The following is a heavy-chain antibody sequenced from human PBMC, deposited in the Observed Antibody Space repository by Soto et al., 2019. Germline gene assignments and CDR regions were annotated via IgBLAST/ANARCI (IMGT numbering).Heavy chain of an antibody. V-gene: IGHV1-69*06. CDR2: IIPIFGTA. CDR1: GGTFSSYA. D-gene: IGHD6-6*01. J-gene: IGHJ6*02. Sequence: QVQLVQSGAEVQKPGSSVKVSCKASGGTFSSYAISWVRQAPGQGLEWMGGIIPIFGTANYAQKFQGRVTITADKSTSTAYMELSSLRSEDTAVYYCASSIAEGGDYYYYYGMDVWGQGTTVTVSS. CDR3: ASSIAEGGDYYYYYGMDV.